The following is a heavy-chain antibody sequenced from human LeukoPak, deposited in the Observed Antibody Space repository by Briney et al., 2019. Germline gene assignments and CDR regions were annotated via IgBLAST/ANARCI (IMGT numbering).Heavy chain of an antibody. CDR3: ERDPQKSVAVAGKGDY. J-gene: IGHJ4*02. Sequence: ASVKVSCKASGYTFTSYDIHWVRQAPGQGLEWMGRTNPSGGNTSYAQKFQGRVTMTRDMSTSTVYMELSSLRSEDTAVYYCERDPQKSVAVAGKGDYWGQGTLVTVSS. V-gene: IGHV1-46*01. CDR1: GYTFTSYD. CDR2: TNPSGGNT. D-gene: IGHD6-19*01.